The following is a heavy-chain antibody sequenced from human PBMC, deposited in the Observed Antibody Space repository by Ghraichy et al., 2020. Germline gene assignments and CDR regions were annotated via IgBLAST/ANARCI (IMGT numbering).Heavy chain of an antibody. D-gene: IGHD4-17*01. J-gene: IGHJ4*02. CDR2: IYYSGST. CDR1: GGSISSYY. CDR3: ARHFIGDYVLEY. Sequence: SETLSLTCTVSGGSISSYYWSWIRQPPGKGLEWIGYIYYSGSTNYNPSLKSRVTISVDTSKNQFSLKLSSVTAEDTAVYYCARHFIGDYVLEYWGQGTLVTVSS. V-gene: IGHV4-59*08.